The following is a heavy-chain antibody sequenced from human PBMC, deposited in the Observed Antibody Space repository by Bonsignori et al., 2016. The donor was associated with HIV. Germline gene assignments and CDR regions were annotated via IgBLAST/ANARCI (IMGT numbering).Heavy chain of an antibody. CDR2: ISSSSSYI. V-gene: IGHV3-21*01. CDR3: ATSGRITIFGVDY. D-gene: IGHD3-3*01. J-gene: IGHJ4*02. CDR1: GFTFSSYS. Sequence: GESLKISCAASGFTFSSYSMNWVRQAPGKGLEWVSSISSSSSYIYYADSVKGRFTISRDNAKNSLYLQMNSLRAEDTAVYYCATSGRITIFGVDYWGQGTLVTVSS.